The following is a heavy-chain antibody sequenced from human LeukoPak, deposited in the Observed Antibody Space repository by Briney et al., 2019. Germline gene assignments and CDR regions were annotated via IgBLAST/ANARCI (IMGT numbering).Heavy chain of an antibody. Sequence: ASVKVSCKASSYTFTNYDINWVRQAPGQGLEWMGWISAYNGNTRYAQKFQGRVTMTTDTSTSTAYMELRSLRSDDTAVYYCARFTPRLTREKFDYWGQGTLVTVSS. J-gene: IGHJ4*02. D-gene: IGHD2-2*01. CDR2: ISAYNGNT. CDR3: ARFTPRLTREKFDY. V-gene: IGHV1-18*01. CDR1: SYTFTNYD.